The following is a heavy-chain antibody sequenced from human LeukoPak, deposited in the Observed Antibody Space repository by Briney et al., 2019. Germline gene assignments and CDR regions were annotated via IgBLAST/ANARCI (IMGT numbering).Heavy chain of an antibody. D-gene: IGHD6-19*01. CDR3: ARDSGSGGP. Sequence: GGSLRVSCAASGLTADSSHMSWVRQAPGKGLEWVSSISSSSSYIYYADSVKGRFTISRDNAKNSLYLQMNSLRAEDTAVYYCARDSGSGGPWGQGTPVTVSS. CDR1: GLTADSSH. J-gene: IGHJ5*02. V-gene: IGHV3-21*01. CDR2: ISSSSSYI.